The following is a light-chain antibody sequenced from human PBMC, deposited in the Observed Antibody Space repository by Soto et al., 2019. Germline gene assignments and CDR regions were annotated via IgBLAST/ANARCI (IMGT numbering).Light chain of an antibody. V-gene: IGLV1-47*01. CDR3: AAWDDSLSYV. CDR1: SSNIGSNY. CDR2: RNN. Sequence: QRALTQLASGSGTPGHGGSISCSGSSSNIGSNYVYWYQQLPGTAPKLLIYRNNQRPSGVPDRFSGSKSGTSASLAISGLRSEDEADYYCAAWDDSLSYVFGTGTKVTVL. J-gene: IGLJ1*01.